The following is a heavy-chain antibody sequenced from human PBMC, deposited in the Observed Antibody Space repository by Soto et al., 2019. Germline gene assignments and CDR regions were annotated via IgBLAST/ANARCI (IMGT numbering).Heavy chain of an antibody. Sequence: GGSLRLSCAASGFIFPTHAMSWVRQAPGKGLEWVSAITGSGGDTFYASSVKGRFTVSRDNSKNTLYLHMTSLRADDTGVYFCAKGRAYTQTFFDFWGQGALVTVSS. CDR2: ITGSGGDT. D-gene: IGHD3-16*01. V-gene: IGHV3-23*01. CDR1: GFIFPTHA. CDR3: AKGRAYTQTFFDF. J-gene: IGHJ4*02.